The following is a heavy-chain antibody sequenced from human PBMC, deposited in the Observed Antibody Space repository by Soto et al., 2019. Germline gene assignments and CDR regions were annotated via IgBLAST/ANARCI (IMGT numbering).Heavy chain of an antibody. CDR2: IYYGGST. Sequence: PSETLSLTCTVSVGSMSSGDYYWSVIRHHPGKGLEWIGYIYYGGSTNYNPSLKSRVTMSIDTAKNQFSLKLTSVTAADTAVYYCARGRRYTSSWYWFDPWGQGTLVTDSS. V-gene: IGHV4-31*03. CDR3: ARGRRYTSSWYWFDP. CDR1: VGSMSSGDYY. J-gene: IGHJ5*02. D-gene: IGHD6-13*01.